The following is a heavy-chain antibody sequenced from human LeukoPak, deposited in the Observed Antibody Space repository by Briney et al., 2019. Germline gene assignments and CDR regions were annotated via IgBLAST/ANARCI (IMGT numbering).Heavy chain of an antibody. D-gene: IGHD3-22*01. CDR2: ISGSGGST. CDR3: ARDSYYDSSGYHLDAFDI. Sequence: GGSLRLSCAASGFTFSSYAMSWVRQAPGKGLEWVSAISGSGGSTYYADSVKGRFTISRDNAKNSLYLQMNSLRAEDTAVYYCARDSYYDSSGYHLDAFDIWGQGTMVTVSS. CDR1: GFTFSSYA. J-gene: IGHJ3*02. V-gene: IGHV3-23*01.